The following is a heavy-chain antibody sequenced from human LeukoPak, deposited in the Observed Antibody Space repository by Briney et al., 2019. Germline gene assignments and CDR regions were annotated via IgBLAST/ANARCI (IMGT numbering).Heavy chain of an antibody. J-gene: IGHJ4*02. V-gene: IGHV3-23*01. CDR2: ISGSGGST. D-gene: IGHD2-21*02. Sequence: EGSLRLSCAASGFTFSSYAMSWVRQAPGKGLEWVSAISGSGGSTYYADSVKGRFTISRDNSKNTLYLQMNSLRAEDTAVYYCAKDHHIVVVTAMALDYWGQGTLVTVSS. CDR3: AKDHHIVVVTAMALDY. CDR1: GFTFSSYA.